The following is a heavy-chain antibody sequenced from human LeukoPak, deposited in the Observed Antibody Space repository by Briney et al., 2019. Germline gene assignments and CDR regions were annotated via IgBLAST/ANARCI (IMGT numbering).Heavy chain of an antibody. D-gene: IGHD1-1*01. Sequence: SSETLSLTCTVSGGSISSYYWSWIRQPPGKGLEWIGYIYYSGSTNYNPSLKSRVTISVDTSKNQFSLKLSSVTAADTAVYYCARWKSRSHNAFDIWGQGTMVTVSS. CDR1: GGSISSYY. CDR3: ARWKSRSHNAFDI. V-gene: IGHV4-59*01. CDR2: IYYSGST. J-gene: IGHJ3*02.